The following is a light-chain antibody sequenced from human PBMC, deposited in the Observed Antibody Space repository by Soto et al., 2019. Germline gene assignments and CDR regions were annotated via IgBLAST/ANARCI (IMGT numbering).Light chain of an antibody. J-gene: IGLJ1*01. V-gene: IGLV1-47*01. CDR2: RNN. Sequence: QSVLTQPPSASGTPGQRVIISCSGSSSNTGSNYVYWYQHLPGTAPKLLIYRNNQRPSGVPDRFSGSKSGTSASLAISGLRSEDEADYFCAAWDDSLSGGVFGAGTKVTVL. CDR1: SSNTGSNY. CDR3: AAWDDSLSGGV.